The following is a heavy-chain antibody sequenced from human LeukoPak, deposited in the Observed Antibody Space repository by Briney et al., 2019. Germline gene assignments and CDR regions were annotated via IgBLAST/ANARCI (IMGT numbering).Heavy chain of an antibody. V-gene: IGHV4-34*01. CDR1: GGSFSGYY. D-gene: IGHD6-19*01. Sequence: PSENLSLTCAVYGGSFSGYYWSWIRQPPGKGLEWIGEINHSGSTNYNPSLKSRVTISVDTSKNQFSLKLSSVTAADTAVYYCARGGWLVRDYYYYGMDVWGQGTTVTVSS. J-gene: IGHJ6*02. CDR2: INHSGST. CDR3: ARGGWLVRDYYYYGMDV.